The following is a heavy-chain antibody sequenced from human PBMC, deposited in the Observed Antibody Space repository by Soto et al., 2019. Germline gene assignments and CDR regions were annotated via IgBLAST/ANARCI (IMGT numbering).Heavy chain of an antibody. J-gene: IGHJ6*02. CDR2: IIPIFGTA. Sequence: SVKVSCKASGGTFSSYAISWVGQAPGQELEWMGGIIPIFGTANYAQKFQGRVTITADESTSTAYMELSSLRSEDTAVYYCARDPRYDCSSTSCSSYYYYGMDVWGQGTTVTVSS. CDR3: ARDPRYDCSSTSCSSYYYYGMDV. V-gene: IGHV1-69*13. CDR1: GGTFSSYA. D-gene: IGHD2-2*01.